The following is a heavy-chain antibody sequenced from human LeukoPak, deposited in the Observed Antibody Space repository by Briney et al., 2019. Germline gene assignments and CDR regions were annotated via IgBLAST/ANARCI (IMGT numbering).Heavy chain of an antibody. V-gene: IGHV4-39*07. D-gene: IGHD6-13*01. J-gene: IGHJ3*02. CDR3: ARVTGYSSSQRYAFDI. CDR2: IYYSGST. Sequence: SETLSLTCTVSGGSLSSSSYYWGWLRQPPGKGLEWIGRIYYSGSTYYNPSLKSRVTISVGTAKDQFSLKLSSVTAADTAVYYCARVTGYSSSQRYAFDIWGQGTMVTVSS. CDR1: GGSLSSSSYY.